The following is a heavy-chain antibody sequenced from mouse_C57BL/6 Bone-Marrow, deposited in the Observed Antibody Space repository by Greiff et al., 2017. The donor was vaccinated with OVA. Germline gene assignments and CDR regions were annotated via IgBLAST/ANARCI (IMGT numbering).Heavy chain of an antibody. CDR2: INPSTGGT. Sequence: EVQLVESGPELVKPGASVKISCKASGYSFTGYYMNWVKQSPEKSLEWIGEINPSTGGTTYNQKFKAKATLTVDKSSSTAYMQLKSLTSEDSAGYCGASSDCHCYFDFWGTGTAVTVSA. J-gene: IGHJ1*03. CDR3: ASSDCHCYFDF. V-gene: IGHV1-42*01. CDR1: GYSFTGYY.